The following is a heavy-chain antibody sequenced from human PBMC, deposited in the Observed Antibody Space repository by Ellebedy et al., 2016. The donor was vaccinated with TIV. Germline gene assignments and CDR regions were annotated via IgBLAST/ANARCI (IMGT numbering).Heavy chain of an antibody. J-gene: IGHJ4*02. D-gene: IGHD2-15*01. CDR2: IIPMFGTP. CDR1: GGTFXXYA. CDR3: ARMGCSGGSCYSGQN. V-gene: IGHV1-69*13. Sequence: AASVKVSCKATGGTFXXYAIISVRHPPGQGLDWMGGIIPMFGTPNSAQRFQGRVTLTADEATSTAYLELSSPTSEDTAVYYCARMGCSGGSCYSGQNWGKGSVVTVSS.